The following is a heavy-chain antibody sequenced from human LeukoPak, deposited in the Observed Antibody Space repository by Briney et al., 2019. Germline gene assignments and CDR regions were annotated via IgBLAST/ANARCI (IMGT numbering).Heavy chain of an antibody. V-gene: IGHV3-23*01. CDR1: GFTFSSYA. Sequence: GSLRLSCAASGFTFSSYAMSWVRQAPGEGLEWVSAISGSGGSTYYADSVKGRFTISRDNSKNTLYLQMSSLRAEDTAVYYCAKDPRYGGNSGYWGQGTLVTVSS. D-gene: IGHD4-23*01. CDR3: AKDPRYGGNSGY. CDR2: ISGSGGST. J-gene: IGHJ4*02.